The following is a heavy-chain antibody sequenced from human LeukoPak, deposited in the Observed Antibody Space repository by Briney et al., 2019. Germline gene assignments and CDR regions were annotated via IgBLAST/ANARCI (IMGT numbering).Heavy chain of an antibody. V-gene: IGHV1-2*02. CDR2: INPNSGGT. D-gene: IGHD6-19*01. CDR3: ARPGGSGWSREEEPPYDY. J-gene: IGHJ4*02. Sequence: GASVKVSCKASGYTFTGYYMHWVRQAPGQGLEWMGWINPNSGGTNYAQKFQGRVTMTRDTSISTAYMELSRLRSDDTAVYYCARPGGSGWSREEEPPYDYWGQGTLVTVSS. CDR1: GYTFTGYY.